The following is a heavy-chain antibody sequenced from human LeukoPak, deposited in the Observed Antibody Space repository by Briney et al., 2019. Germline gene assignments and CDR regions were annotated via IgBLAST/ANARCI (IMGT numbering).Heavy chain of an antibody. V-gene: IGHV3-48*01. CDR1: GFTFSGYS. J-gene: IGHJ4*02. CDR2: ISSRSDAI. CDR3: AREIPGRIAADC. Sequence: PGGSLRLSCAASGFTFSGYSMNWVRQAPGKGLEWVSYISSRSDAIYYADSVKGRFTVSRDNAKNSLFLQMNRLRGEDTAIYFCAREIPGRIAADCWGQGTLVTVSS. D-gene: IGHD2-15*01.